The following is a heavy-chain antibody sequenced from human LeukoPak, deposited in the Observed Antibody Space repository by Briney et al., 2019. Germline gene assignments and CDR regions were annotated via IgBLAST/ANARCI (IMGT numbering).Heavy chain of an antibody. Sequence: PSETLSLTCTVSGGSISSSSYYRGWIRQPPGKGLEWIGSAYYSGSTFYNPSLKSRVTISVDTSKNQFSLKLSSVTAADTAVYYCARHYPTSPGEWFDPWGQGTLVTVSS. D-gene: IGHD7-27*01. J-gene: IGHJ5*02. CDR2: AYYSGST. CDR3: ARHYPTSPGEWFDP. V-gene: IGHV4-39*01. CDR1: GGSISSSSYY.